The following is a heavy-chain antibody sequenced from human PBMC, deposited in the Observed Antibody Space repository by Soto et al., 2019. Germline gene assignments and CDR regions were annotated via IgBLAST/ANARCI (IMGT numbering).Heavy chain of an antibody. CDR2: ISANGQGI. D-gene: IGHD1-7*01. CDR1: GFAFNNYA. V-gene: IGHV3-23*01. Sequence: GGSLRLSCAASGFAFNNYAMSWVRQAPGKGLEWVSAISANGQGIYYADSVKGRFIISRESSKNTVFLHMDSLTAEDTAVYYCAKDRNYPRDQFHNWGQGTLVTVSS. CDR3: AKDRNYPRDQFHN. J-gene: IGHJ4*02.